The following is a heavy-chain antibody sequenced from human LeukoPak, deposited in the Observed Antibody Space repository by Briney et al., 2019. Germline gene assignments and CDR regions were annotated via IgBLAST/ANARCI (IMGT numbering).Heavy chain of an antibody. CDR2: INPNSGGT. V-gene: IGHV1-2*02. CDR3: ARIVPGGESWYYYDSSGYYYGDY. J-gene: IGHJ4*02. CDR1: GYTFTGYY. D-gene: IGHD3-22*01. Sequence: ASVKVSCKASGYTFTGYYMHWVRQAPGQGLEWMGWINPNSGGTNYAQKFQGRVTMTRDTSISTAYMELSRLRSDDTAVYYCARIVPGGESWYYYDSSGYYYGDYWGQGTLVTVSS.